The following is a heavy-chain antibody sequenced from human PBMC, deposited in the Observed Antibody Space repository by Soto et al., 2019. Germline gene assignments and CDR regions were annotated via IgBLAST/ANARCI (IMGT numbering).Heavy chain of an antibody. CDR2: ISPFNGHT. CDR3: AREPPRATAGLNYFDP. Sequence: QVQLVQYGTEVKKPGASVKVSCKTSGYTFINFGIGWVRQAPGQGLEWMGWISPFNGHTHYAQKFQGRVSLTTDTSTSTAFLELRSLTYDDTAVYYCAREPPRATAGLNYFDPWGQGTLVTVSS. V-gene: IGHV1-18*01. D-gene: IGHD6-13*01. CDR1: GYTFINFG. J-gene: IGHJ5*02.